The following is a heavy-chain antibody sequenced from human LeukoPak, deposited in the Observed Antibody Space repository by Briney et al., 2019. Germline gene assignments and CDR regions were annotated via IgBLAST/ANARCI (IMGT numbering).Heavy chain of an antibody. D-gene: IGHD1-7*01. Sequence: SQTLSLTCVISGDSVSSNSVAWNWIRQSPSRGLEWLGRTYYRSKWYNDYATSVKSRITINPDTSKNQFSLQLNSVTPEDTAIYYRVRAHNWNFGYWGQGTLVTVSS. CDR1: GDSVSSNSVA. V-gene: IGHV6-1*01. J-gene: IGHJ4*02. CDR2: TYYRSKWYN. CDR3: VRAHNWNFGY.